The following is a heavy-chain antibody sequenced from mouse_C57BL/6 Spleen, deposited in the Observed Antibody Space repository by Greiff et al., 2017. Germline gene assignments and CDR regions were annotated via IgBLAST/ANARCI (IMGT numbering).Heavy chain of an antibody. CDR3: ASLITTVPDY. CDR2: ISSGGSYT. V-gene: IGHV5-6*01. J-gene: IGHJ2*01. D-gene: IGHD1-1*01. Sequence: EVQGVESGGDLVKPGGSLKLSCAASGFTFSSYGMSWVRQTPDKRLEWVATISSGGSYTYYPDSVKGRFTISRDNAKNTLYLQMSSLKSEDTAMYYCASLITTVPDYWGQGTTLTVSS. CDR1: GFTFSSYG.